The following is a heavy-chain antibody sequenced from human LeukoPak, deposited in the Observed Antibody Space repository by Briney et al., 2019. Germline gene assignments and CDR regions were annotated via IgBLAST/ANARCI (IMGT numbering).Heavy chain of an antibody. CDR2: IWYDGSKK. CDR3: AKPISVVTQTYYMDV. D-gene: IGHD4-23*01. J-gene: IGHJ6*03. CDR1: GFTFSSYG. Sequence: GGSLRLSCAASGFTFSSYGMHWVRQAPGKGLQWVAVIWYDGSKKYYADSVKGRFTISRDNSKNTLYLQMNSLRAEDTAGYYCAKPISVVTQTYYMDVWGKGTTVTVSS. V-gene: IGHV3-33*06.